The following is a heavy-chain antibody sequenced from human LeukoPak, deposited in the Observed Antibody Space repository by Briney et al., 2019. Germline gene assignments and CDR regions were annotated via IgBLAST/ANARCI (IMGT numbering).Heavy chain of an antibody. CDR3: ARERVGSKSRLGSHYGDHSFDY. CDR2: IIPIFGTA. Sequence: ASVKVSCKASGGTFSSYAISWVRQAPGQGLEWMGGIIPIFGTANYAQKFQGRVTITADKSTSTAYMELSSLRSEDTAVYYCARERVGSKSRLGSHYGDHSFDYWGQGTLVTVSS. V-gene: IGHV1-69*06. J-gene: IGHJ4*02. CDR1: GGTFSSYA. D-gene: IGHD4-17*01.